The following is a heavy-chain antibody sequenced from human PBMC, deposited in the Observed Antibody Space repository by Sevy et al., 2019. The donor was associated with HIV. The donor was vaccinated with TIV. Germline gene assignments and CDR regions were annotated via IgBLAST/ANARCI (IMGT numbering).Heavy chain of an antibody. D-gene: IGHD3-9*01. CDR1: GFTFGDYA. V-gene: IGHV3-49*03. CDR2: IRSKAYGGTT. J-gene: IGHJ4*02. Sequence: GGSLRLSCTASGFTFGDYAMSWFRQAPGKGLEWVGFIRSKAYGGTTEYAASVKGRFTISRDDSKSIAYLQMNSLKTDDTAVYYCTRDQLTGYYDILTGSSSFDYWGQGTLVTVSS. CDR3: TRDQLTGYYDILTGSSSFDY.